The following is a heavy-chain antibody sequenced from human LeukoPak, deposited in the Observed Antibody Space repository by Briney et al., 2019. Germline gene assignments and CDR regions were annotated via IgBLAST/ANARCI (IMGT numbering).Heavy chain of an antibody. V-gene: IGHV1-18*01. Sequence: GASVKVSCKASGYTFISYGISWVRQAPGQGLEWMGWISVYNTNTNYAQKLQGRVTMTTDTSTSTAYMELRGLRSDDTAVYYCARATTVTTFDIWGQGTMVTVSS. D-gene: IGHD4-17*01. CDR2: ISVYNTNT. CDR3: ARATTVTTFDI. J-gene: IGHJ3*02. CDR1: GYTFISYG.